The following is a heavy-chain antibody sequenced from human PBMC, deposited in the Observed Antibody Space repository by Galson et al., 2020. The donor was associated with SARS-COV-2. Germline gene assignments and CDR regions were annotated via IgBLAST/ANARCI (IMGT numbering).Heavy chain of an antibody. J-gene: IGHJ4*02. Sequence: SETLSLTCTVPAGSISSSRYYWGSLRQPPGHGPEWLGRIYYSGSNYYNPSLKSPVTISVDTSKSQFSLKLSSVTAADTAVYYCERHRSGWYVGVDYWGQGTLVTVSS. CDR3: ERHRSGWYVGVDY. D-gene: IGHD6-19*01. V-gene: IGHV4-39*01. CDR1: AGSISSSRYY. CDR2: IYYSGSN.